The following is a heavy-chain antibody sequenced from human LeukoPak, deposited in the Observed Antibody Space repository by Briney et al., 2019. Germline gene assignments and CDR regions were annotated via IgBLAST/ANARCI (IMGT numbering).Heavy chain of an antibody. D-gene: IGHD1-26*01. CDR2: ISGSGGST. V-gene: IGHV3-23*01. J-gene: IGHJ4*02. CDR3: AKGAGSRSYGYGYFDY. Sequence: GGSLRLSCAASGFTFSSYAMSWVRQAPGKGLEWVSAISGSGGSTYYADSVKGRFTISRDNSKNTLYLQMNSLRAEDTAVYYCAKGAGSRSYGYGYFDYWGQGTLVTVSS. CDR1: GFTFSSYA.